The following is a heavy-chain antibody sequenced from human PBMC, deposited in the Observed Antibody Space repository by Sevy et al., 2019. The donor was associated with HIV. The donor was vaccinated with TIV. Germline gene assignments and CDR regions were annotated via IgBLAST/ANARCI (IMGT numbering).Heavy chain of an antibody. CDR1: GGSISSYY. CDR2: IYYSGST. J-gene: IGHJ6*02. V-gene: IGHV4-59*01. CDR3: ARESYDIWPGSRGMDV. Sequence: SETLSLTCTVSGGSISSYYWSWIRQPPGKRLEWIGYIYYSGSTNYNPSLKSRVTISVDTSKNQFSLKLRSATAADTAVYYCARESYDIWPGSRGMDVWGQGTTVTVSS. D-gene: IGHD3-9*01.